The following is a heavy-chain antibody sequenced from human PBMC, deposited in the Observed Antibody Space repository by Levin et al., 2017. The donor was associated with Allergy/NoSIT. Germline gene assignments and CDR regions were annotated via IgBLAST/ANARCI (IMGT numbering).Heavy chain of an antibody. CDR3: ARDRRNTWYGGFDY. CDR1: GFTFSDHY. CDR2: ISTNGNTI. D-gene: IGHD3-10*01. V-gene: IGHV3-11*01. Sequence: GGSLRLSCAASGFTFSDHYMSWIRQAPGKGLEWVSYISTNGNTIYYADSVKGRFTISRDNAKNSLYLQMNSLRAEDTAVYYCARDRRNTWYGGFDYWGQGTLVTVSS. J-gene: IGHJ4*02.